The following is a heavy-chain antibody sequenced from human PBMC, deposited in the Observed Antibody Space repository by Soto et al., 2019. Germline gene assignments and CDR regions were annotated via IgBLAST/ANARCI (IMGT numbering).Heavy chain of an antibody. J-gene: IGHJ4*02. CDR2: ISAYNGNT. Sequence: ASVKVSCKASGYSFTSYGISWVRQAPGQGLEWMGWISAYNGNTYFAQKFQGRVTMTTDTSTTTAYMELRTLRSDDTAVYFCARGFYCTNGVCYGYFDYWGQGSLVTVSS. CDR3: ARGFYCTNGVCYGYFDY. D-gene: IGHD2-8*01. V-gene: IGHV1-18*01. CDR1: GYSFTSYG.